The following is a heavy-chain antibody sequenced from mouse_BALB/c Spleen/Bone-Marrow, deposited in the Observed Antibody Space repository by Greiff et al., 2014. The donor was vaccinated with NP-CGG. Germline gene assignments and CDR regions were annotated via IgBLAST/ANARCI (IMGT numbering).Heavy chain of an antibody. CDR3: ARDYYGSSYIGY. D-gene: IGHD1-1*01. CDR1: GFTFSNYY. CDR2: ISDGGSYT. Sequence: EVQLQESGGGLVKPGGSLKLSCAASGFTFSNYYMYWVRQTPEKRLEWVATISDGGSYTYYPDSVMGRFTISRDNANNNLYLQMSSLKSEDTAMYYCARDYYGSSYIGYWGQGTLVTVST. J-gene: IGHJ3*01. V-gene: IGHV5-4*02.